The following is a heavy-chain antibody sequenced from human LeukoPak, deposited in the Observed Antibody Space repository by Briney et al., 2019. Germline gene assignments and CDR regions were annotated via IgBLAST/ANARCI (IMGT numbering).Heavy chain of an antibody. Sequence: GRSLRLSCGASGFTFHEKYAMHWVRQAPGKGLEWVSGFSLDSDNVGYADSVRGRFTVSRDRAKNSLYLQMNYLRPEDTALYFCTKDMDPGGINVWGQGTTVIVSS. CDR3: TKDMDPGGINV. CDR2: FSLDSDNV. CDR1: GFTFHEKYA. D-gene: IGHD2-2*03. V-gene: IGHV3-9*01. J-gene: IGHJ6*02.